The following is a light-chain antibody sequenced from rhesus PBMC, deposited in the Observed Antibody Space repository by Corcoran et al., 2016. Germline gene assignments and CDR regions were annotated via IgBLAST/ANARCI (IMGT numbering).Light chain of an antibody. Sequence: EKVVTQSPATLSLSPGDRATLSCRASHSVGSSLAWYQQKPGQAPKLLISDASSRATGIPDRLSGSGAGTEFTLTSSSLEPEEVGVYYCQQYNNWYSFGQGTKVEIK. V-gene: IGKV3-42*02. J-gene: IGKJ2*01. CDR1: HSVGSS. CDR2: DAS. CDR3: QQYNNWYS.